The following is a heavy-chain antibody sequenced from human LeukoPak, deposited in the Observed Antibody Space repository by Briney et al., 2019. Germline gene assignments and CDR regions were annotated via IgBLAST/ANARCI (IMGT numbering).Heavy chain of an antibody. J-gene: IGHJ4*02. CDR1: GYSFTNYY. V-gene: IGHV1-46*01. D-gene: IGHD3-9*01. CDR2: INPSGGST. CDR3: ARDQGLTGYFDY. Sequence: ASVKVSCKTSGYSFTNYYMHWVRQAPGQGLEWMGIINPSGGSTNYAQKFQGRVTMTRDTSTGIVYMELSSLRSEDTAVYYCARDQGLTGYFDYWGQGTLVTVSS.